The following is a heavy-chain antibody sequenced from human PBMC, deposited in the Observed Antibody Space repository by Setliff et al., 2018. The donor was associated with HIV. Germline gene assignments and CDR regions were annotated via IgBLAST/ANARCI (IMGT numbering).Heavy chain of an antibody. J-gene: IGHJ4*02. CDR2: IHHTGST. D-gene: IGHD3-10*01. CDR1: GYSISSDYY. Sequence: SETLSLTCAVSGYSISSDYYWGWIRQPPGKGLEWIGSIHHTGSTNYNPSLKSRVTISVDTSKNQFSLKLSSVTAADTAVYYCARVGSGSDYWGQGTLVTVSS. CDR3: ARVGSGSDY. V-gene: IGHV4-38-2*01.